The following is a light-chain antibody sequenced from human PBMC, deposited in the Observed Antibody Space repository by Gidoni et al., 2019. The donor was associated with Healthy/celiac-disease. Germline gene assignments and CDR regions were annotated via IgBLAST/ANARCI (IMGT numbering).Light chain of an antibody. CDR3: QQYNRYPWT. CDR2: AAS. Sequence: DIQMTQSPSTLSASVGDRVTITCRASQSISSWLAWYQQHPGEAPQLLIYAASSLESRVPTRCSSGGSGTESTLTISSLQPDDVATYYYQQYNRYPWTFGQGTKVEIK. V-gene: IGKV1-5*01. J-gene: IGKJ1*01. CDR1: QSISSW.